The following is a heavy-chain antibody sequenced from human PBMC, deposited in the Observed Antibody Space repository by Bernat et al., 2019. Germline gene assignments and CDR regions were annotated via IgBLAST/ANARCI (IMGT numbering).Heavy chain of an antibody. Sequence: EVQLVASGGGLVQHGGSLRLSCTASGFTFSSYWMNWVRQAPGKGLEWVANIKEDGSEKYYVNSVKCRFIISRDKTKNPLYLQVNGLVAEDAAVYYCARGGSTSWYSRDYWCQGALVTVSS. J-gene: IGHJ4*02. D-gene: IGHD6-13*01. V-gene: IGHV3-7*03. CDR3: ARGGSTSWYSRDY. CDR2: IKEDGSEK. CDR1: GFTFSSYW.